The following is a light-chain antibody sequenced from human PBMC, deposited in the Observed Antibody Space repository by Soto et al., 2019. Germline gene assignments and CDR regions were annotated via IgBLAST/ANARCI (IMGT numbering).Light chain of an antibody. CDR3: QQDGSSPRT. V-gene: IGKV3-20*01. Sequence: EIVLTQSPGTLSLSPGERATLSCRASQSVSSSYLAWYQQKPGQAPRLLIYGASSRATGISDRFSGSGSGTDVTLTISRLEPEDFAVYYCQQDGSSPRTFGGGTKVEIK. CDR2: GAS. J-gene: IGKJ4*01. CDR1: QSVSSSY.